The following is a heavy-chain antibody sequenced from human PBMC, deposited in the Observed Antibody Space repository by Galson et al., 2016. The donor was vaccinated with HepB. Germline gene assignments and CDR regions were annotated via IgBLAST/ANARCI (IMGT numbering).Heavy chain of an antibody. CDR1: GFTFSRYD. CDR3: ARSSTDCISTGCYAGATDY. V-gene: IGHV3-13*01. Sequence: SLRLSCAASGFTFSRYDMHWVRHVTGKGLEWVSAIGTAGDTYYPGSVKGRFTISRENAKNSLYLQMNSLRAEDTAVYYCARSSTDCISTGCYAGATDYWGQGTLVTVSS. D-gene: IGHD2-2*01. CDR2: IGTAGDT. J-gene: IGHJ4*02.